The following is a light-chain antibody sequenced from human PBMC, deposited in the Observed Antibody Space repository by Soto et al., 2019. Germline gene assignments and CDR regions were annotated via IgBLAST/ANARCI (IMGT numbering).Light chain of an antibody. CDR2: LGS. Sequence: DIVMTQSPLSLPVTPGEPASISCRSSQSLLHSNGYNYLDWYLQKPGQSPQLLIYLGSSRASGVPDRFSGSGSDTDFTLKISRVEAEDVGVYYCMQALQTPPTFGQGTKLEIK. J-gene: IGKJ2*01. V-gene: IGKV2-28*01. CDR1: QSLLHSNGYNY. CDR3: MQALQTPPT.